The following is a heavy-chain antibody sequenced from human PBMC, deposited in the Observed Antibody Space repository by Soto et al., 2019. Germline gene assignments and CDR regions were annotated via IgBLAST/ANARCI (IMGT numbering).Heavy chain of an antibody. CDR3: ARGPGVADHFDY. Sequence: QVQLVESGGGVVQPGRSLRLSCAASGFTFSSYGMHWVRQAPGKGLEWVAVIWYDGSNKYYADSVKGRFTISRDNSKNTLYLQMNSLRAEDTAVYYCARGPGVADHFDYWGQGTLVTVSS. CDR2: IWYDGSNK. CDR1: GFTFSSYG. D-gene: IGHD6-19*01. J-gene: IGHJ4*02. V-gene: IGHV3-33*01.